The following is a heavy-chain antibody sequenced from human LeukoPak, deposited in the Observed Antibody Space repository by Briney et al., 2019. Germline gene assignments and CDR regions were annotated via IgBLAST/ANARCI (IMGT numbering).Heavy chain of an antibody. D-gene: IGHD5-12*01. CDR1: GFTFSSYW. CDR3: ARDKPRRSCYGSIFDS. J-gene: IGHJ4*02. V-gene: IGHV3-7*01. Sequence: GGSLRLSCEASGFTFSSYWMSWVRQAPGKGLEWVANIRDDGGEIYYVDSVKGRFTISRDNAKSSLFLQMNSLRAEDAAVYYCARDKPRRSCYGSIFDSWGQGTLVTVSS. CDR2: IRDDGGEI.